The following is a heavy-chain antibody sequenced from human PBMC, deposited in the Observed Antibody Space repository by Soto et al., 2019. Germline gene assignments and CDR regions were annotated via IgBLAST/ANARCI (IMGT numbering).Heavy chain of an antibody. Sequence: SQTLSLTCAISGDSVSSNSAAWNWIRQSPSRGLKWLGRTYYRSKWYNDYAVSVKSRITINPDTSKNQFSLQLNSVTPEDTAVYYCARLLAGGGNYGVYYYGMDVWGQGTTVTVSS. J-gene: IGHJ6*02. CDR2: TYYRSKWYN. CDR1: GDSVSSNSAA. D-gene: IGHD3-10*01. CDR3: ARLLAGGGNYGVYYYGMDV. V-gene: IGHV6-1*01.